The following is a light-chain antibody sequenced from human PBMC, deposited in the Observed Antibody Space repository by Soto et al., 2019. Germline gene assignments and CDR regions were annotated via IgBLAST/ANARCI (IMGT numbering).Light chain of an antibody. J-gene: IGKJ1*01. CDR3: QQYCSSVWT. Sequence: EIVLTQSPGTLSLSPGEQATLSCRASQSVSSNYLAWYQQIPGQAPRLLIHGAFSRATGIPDRFSGRGSGTDFPLTISRLEPEDFAVYYCQQYCSSVWTFGQGSKVEIK. V-gene: IGKV3-20*01. CDR2: GAF. CDR1: QSVSSNY.